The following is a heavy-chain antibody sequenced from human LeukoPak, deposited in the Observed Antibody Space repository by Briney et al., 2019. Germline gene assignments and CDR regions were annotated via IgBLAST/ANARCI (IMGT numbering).Heavy chain of an antibody. CDR2: INHSGST. D-gene: IGHD1-26*01. V-gene: IGHV4-34*01. CDR3: ARGGVGATQYYYYYMDV. J-gene: IGHJ6*03. Sequence: SETLSLTCAVYGGSFSGYYWSWIRQPPGKGLEWIGEINHSGSTNYNPSLKSRVTISVDTSKNQFSLKLSSVTAADTAVYYCARGGVGATQYYYYYMDVWGKGTTVTVSS. CDR1: GGSFSGYY.